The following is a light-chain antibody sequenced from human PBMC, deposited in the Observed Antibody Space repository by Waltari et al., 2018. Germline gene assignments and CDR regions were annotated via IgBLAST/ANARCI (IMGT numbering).Light chain of an antibody. J-gene: IGLJ1*01. Sequence: SSELTQEPAVSVALGQAVRITCQGDSLRRYYATWYQQKAGQAPILVIYGQNNRPSGIPDRFSGSYSGRTASLTITGAQAEDEADYYCSSRDSGAHRHVFGTGTKVTVL. V-gene: IGLV3-19*01. CDR2: GQN. CDR1: SLRRYY. CDR3: SSRDSGAHRHV.